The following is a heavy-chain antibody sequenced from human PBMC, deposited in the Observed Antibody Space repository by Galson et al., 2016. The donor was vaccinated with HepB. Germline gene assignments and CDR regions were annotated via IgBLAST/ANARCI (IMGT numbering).Heavy chain of an antibody. V-gene: IGHV3-33*01. CDR3: ARESSIAAAGVLDY. CDR1: GFTFSSYG. D-gene: IGHD6-13*01. Sequence: SLRLSCAASGFTFSSYGMHWVRQAPGKGLEWVAVIWYDGSNKYYADSVKGRFTISGDNSKNKLYLQMNSLRAEDTAVYYCARESSIAAAGVLDYWGQGTLVTVSA. CDR2: IWYDGSNK. J-gene: IGHJ4*02.